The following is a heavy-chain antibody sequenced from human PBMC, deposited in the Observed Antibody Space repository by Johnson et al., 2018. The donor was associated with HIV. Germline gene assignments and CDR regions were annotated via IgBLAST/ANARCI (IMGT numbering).Heavy chain of an antibody. D-gene: IGHD1-26*01. J-gene: IGHJ3*02. Sequence: QVQLVESGGGVVQPGRSLRLSCVASGFTFSTYGMHWVRQAPGKGLEWVAVIWYDGSNKYYADSVKGRLTISRDNSKNTLYLQMNSLRAEDTAVYYCAKWGSMRATSAFDIWGQGTMVTVPS. CDR1: GFTFSTYG. CDR3: AKWGSMRATSAFDI. V-gene: IGHV3-33*06. CDR2: IWYDGSNK.